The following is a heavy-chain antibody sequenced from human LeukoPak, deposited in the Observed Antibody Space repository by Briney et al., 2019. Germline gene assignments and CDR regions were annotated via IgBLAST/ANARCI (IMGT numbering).Heavy chain of an antibody. V-gene: IGHV1-2*02. D-gene: IGHD2-15*01. J-gene: IGHJ4*02. CDR1: GYTFVGSY. CDR2: INPNTGGT. Sequence: ASVKVSCKASGYTFVGSYVHWIRQVPGQGLEWVGWINPNTGGTHYPPKFQGRVTLTRDTSIHTAYMEFSNLTYNDTALYYCARESELVVVPGAPGHWGQGTLVTVAS. CDR3: ARESELVVVPGAPGH.